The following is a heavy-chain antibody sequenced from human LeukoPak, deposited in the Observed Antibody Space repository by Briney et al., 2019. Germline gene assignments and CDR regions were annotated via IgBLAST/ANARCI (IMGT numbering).Heavy chain of an antibody. Sequence: ASVKVSCKASGYTFTSYGISWVRQAPGQGLEWMGRIIPILGIANYAQKFQGRVTITADKSTSTAYMELSSLRSEDTAVYYCARGPNYYDSSGYYDYWGQGTLVTVSS. CDR1: GYTFTSYG. CDR2: IIPILGIA. J-gene: IGHJ4*02. D-gene: IGHD3-22*01. V-gene: IGHV1-69*04. CDR3: ARGPNYYDSSGYYDY.